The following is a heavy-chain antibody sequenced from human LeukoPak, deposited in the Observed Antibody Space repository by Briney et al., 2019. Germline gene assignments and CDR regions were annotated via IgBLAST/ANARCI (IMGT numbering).Heavy chain of an antibody. J-gene: IGHJ3*02. CDR2: INPNSGGT. CDR3: ARAGVWDYSDSSGYHNAAFDI. CDR1: GYTFTGYY. D-gene: IGHD3-22*01. V-gene: IGHV1-2*02. Sequence: ASVKVSCKASGYTFTGYYMHWVRQAPGQGLEWMGWINPNSGGTNYAQKFQGRVTMTRDTSISTAYMKLSRLRSDDTAVYYCARAGVWDYSDSSGYHNAAFDIWGQGTMVTVSS.